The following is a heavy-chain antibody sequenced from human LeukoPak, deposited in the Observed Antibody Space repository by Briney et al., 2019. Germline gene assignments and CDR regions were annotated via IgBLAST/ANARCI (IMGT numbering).Heavy chain of an antibody. J-gene: IGHJ4*02. CDR1: GDSISTYY. D-gene: IGHD3-9*01. CDR3: AVIGEDYDIFPGYLYY. V-gene: IGHV4-59*01. CDR2: IYNSGST. Sequence: SETLSLTCTVSGDSISTYYWNWIRQPPGKGLEWIGYIYNSGSTDYNPSPKSRVTISVDTSKNQFSLKLSSVTAADTAVYNCAVIGEDYDIFPGYLYYWGQGTLVTVSS.